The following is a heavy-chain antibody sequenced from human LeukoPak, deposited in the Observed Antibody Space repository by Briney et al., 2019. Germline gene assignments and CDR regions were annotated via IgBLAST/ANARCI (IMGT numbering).Heavy chain of an antibody. Sequence: SETLSLTCTVSGGPISSSSYYWGWIRQPPGKGLEWIGSIYYSGSTYYNPSLKSRVTISVDTSKNQFSLKLSSVTATDTAVYYCARVRVGATKFFDYWGQGTLVTVSS. J-gene: IGHJ4*02. V-gene: IGHV4-39*07. CDR2: IYYSGST. CDR1: GGPISSSSYY. CDR3: ARVRVGATKFFDY. D-gene: IGHD1-26*01.